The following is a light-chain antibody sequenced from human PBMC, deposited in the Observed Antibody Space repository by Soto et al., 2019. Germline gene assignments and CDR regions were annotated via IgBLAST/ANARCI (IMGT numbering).Light chain of an antibody. CDR2: DVS. CDR1: SSDVGAYNY. J-gene: IGLJ1*01. CDR3: CSYTSSSTYV. Sequence: QSVLTQPASVSGSPGQSITISCTGTSSDVGAYNYVSWFQQYPGKAPKLMIYDVSNRPSGVSNRFSGSKSGNTASLTISGPQAEDEADYYCCSYTSSSTYVFGTGTKLTVL. V-gene: IGLV2-14*01.